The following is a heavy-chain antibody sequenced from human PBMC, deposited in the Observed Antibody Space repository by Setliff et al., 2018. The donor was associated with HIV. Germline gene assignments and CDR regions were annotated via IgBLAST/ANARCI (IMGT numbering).Heavy chain of an antibody. CDR3: AGGPGTTSIDY. CDR1: GGSLSDYY. D-gene: IGHD1-26*01. J-gene: IGHJ4*02. V-gene: IGHV4-34*01. Sequence: PSETLSLTCAVYGGSLSDYYWNWIRQPPGKGLEWIGEINHSGSTNYNMSLWSRVTISLDASRNQFSLELISVTAADTAVYYCAGGPGTTSIDYWAQGTLVTVSS. CDR2: INHSGST.